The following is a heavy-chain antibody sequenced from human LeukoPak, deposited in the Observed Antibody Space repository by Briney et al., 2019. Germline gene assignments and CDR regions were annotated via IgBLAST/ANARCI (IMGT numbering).Heavy chain of an antibody. CDR3: AKGWSGYFRSPFDL. D-gene: IGHD3-3*01. J-gene: IGHJ3*01. CDR2: ISGSGGST. CDR1: GFTFSSYA. Sequence: GGLRLSCAASGFTFSSYAMSWVRQAPGKGLEWVSAISGSGGSTYYADSVKGRFTISRGNSKNTLYLQMNNLRAEDTAVYYCAKGWSGYFRSPFDLWGQGTMVTVSS. V-gene: IGHV3-23*01.